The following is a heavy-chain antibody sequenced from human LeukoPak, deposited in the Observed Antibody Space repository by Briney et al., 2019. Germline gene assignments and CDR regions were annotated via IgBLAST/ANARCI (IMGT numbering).Heavy chain of an antibody. V-gene: IGHV1-46*01. CDR2: INPSGGST. J-gene: IGHJ1*01. CDR3: ATSLSFSSGYYYEYFQH. D-gene: IGHD3-22*01. CDR1: GYTFTSYY. Sequence: ASVKVSCKASGYTFTSYYMHWVRQAPGQGLEWMGIINPSGGSTSYAQKFQGRVTMTRDTSTSTAYMELRSLRSDDTAVYYCATSLSFSSGYYYEYFQHWGQGTLVTVCS.